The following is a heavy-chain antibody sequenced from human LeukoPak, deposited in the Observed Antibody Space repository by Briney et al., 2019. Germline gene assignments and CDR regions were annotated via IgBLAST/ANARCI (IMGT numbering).Heavy chain of an antibody. J-gene: IGHJ6*03. CDR2: IIPIFGTA. CDR3: ARDLSSSWYGGYYYYMDV. Sequence: GASVKVSCKASGGTFSSYAISWVRQAPRQGLEWMGGIIPIFGTANYAQKFQGRVTITTDESTSTAYMELSSLRSEDTAVYYCARDLSSSWYGGYYYYMDVWGKGTTVTVSS. D-gene: IGHD6-13*01. CDR1: GGTFSSYA. V-gene: IGHV1-69*05.